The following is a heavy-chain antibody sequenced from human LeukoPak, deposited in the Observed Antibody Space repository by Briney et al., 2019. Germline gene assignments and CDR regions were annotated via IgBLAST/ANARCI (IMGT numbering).Heavy chain of an antibody. J-gene: IGHJ4*02. CDR2: ISGSGGST. CDR3: AKSPAGSSWPSIDY. D-gene: IGHD6-13*01. Sequence: GGSLRLSCEASGFTFSNYAMSWARQAPGKGLECVSPISGSGGSTYYRDSVKGRFTVSRDNSKNTLYLQTNSLRAEDTAVYYCAKSPAGSSWPSIDYWGQGTLVTVSS. V-gene: IGHV3-23*01. CDR1: GFTFSNYA.